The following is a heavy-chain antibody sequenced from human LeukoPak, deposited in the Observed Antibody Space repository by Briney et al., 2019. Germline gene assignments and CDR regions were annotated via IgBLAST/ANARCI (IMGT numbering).Heavy chain of an antibody. CDR1: GFTVSSNY. CDR3: ARVNTDSSGYPGEYFDY. CDR2: IFSGGTT. J-gene: IGHJ4*02. V-gene: IGHV3-53*04. D-gene: IGHD6-19*01. Sequence: PGGSLRLSCAASGFTVSSNYMSWVRQAPGKGLEWVSVIFSGGTTYYADSVKGRFTISRHNSENTLYLQMNSLRGEDTAVYYCARVNTDSSGYPGEYFDYWGQGTLVTVSS.